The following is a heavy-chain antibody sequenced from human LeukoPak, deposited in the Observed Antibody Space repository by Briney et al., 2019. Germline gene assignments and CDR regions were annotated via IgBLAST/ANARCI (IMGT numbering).Heavy chain of an antibody. Sequence: SVTLSLTCAVYGGSFSGYYWSWIRQPPGKGLEWIGEINHSGSTNYNPSLKSRVTISVDTSKNQFSLKLSSVTAADTAVYYCARDLWLADYWGQGTLVTVSS. V-gene: IGHV4-34*01. CDR1: GGSFSGYY. D-gene: IGHD6-19*01. J-gene: IGHJ4*02. CDR2: INHSGST. CDR3: ARDLWLADY.